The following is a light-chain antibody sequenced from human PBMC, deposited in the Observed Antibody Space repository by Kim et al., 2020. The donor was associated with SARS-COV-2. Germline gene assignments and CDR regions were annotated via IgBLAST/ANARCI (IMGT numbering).Light chain of an antibody. CDR2: AAS. V-gene: IGKV1-6*01. J-gene: IGKJ1*01. CDR1: QDIGND. Sequence: ASVGDRVTVTCRSSQDIGNDLGWYQQKPGKAPKLLIYAASSLQSGVPSRFSGSGSGTDFTLTISSLQPEDFATYYCLQDYNYPWTFGQGTKVDIK. CDR3: LQDYNYPWT.